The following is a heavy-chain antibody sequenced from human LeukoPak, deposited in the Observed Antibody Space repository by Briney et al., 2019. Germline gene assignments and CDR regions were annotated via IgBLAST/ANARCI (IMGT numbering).Heavy chain of an antibody. CDR3: ARGKRITMVRGVTKYYYYYYGMDV. CDR2: IKQDGSEK. CDR1: GFTFSSYW. D-gene: IGHD3-10*01. V-gene: IGHV3-7*03. Sequence: GGSLRLSCAASGFTFSSYWMSWVRQAPGKGLEWVANIKQDGSEKYYMDSVKGRFTISRDNAKNSLYLQMNSLRAEDTAVYYCARGKRITMVRGVTKYYYYYYGMDVWGKGTTVTVSS. J-gene: IGHJ6*04.